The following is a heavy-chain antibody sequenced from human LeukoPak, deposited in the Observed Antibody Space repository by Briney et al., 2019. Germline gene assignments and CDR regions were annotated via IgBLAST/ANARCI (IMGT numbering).Heavy chain of an antibody. J-gene: IGHJ5*02. V-gene: IGHV4-39*01. CDR3: ARRTWRDYPRHSWFDP. D-gene: IGHD4-17*01. CDR2: IYFSGTT. Sequence: SETLSLTCTVSGGSISSSSYYWGWIRQPPGKGLEWIGSIYFSGTTYYHPSLKSRVTISVDTSNNQFSLKLTSMTAADTGLYFCARRTWRDYPRHSWFDPWGQGTLVTVSS. CDR1: GGSISSSSYY.